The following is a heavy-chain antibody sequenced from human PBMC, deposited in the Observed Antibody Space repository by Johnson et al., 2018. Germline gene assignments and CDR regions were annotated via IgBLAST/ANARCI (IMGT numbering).Heavy chain of an antibody. Sequence: QVQLVQSGGGVVQPGRSLRLSCAASGFTFSTYGMHWVRQAPGKGLEWVAIISYDVKNDFYADSMKGRFSISRDNSKNTLYLQMNSLRPEDTAVNYCWKAAQTVECHSTPCSNYYYIVGWGNGTTVTVSS. V-gene: IGHV3-30*18. CDR1: GFTFSTYG. J-gene: IGHJ6*03. CDR2: ISYDVKND. D-gene: IGHD2-2*01. CDR3: WKAAQTVECHSTPCSNYYYIVG.